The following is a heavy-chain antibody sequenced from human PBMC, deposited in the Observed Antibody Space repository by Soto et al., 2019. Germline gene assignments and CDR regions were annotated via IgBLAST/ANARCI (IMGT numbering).Heavy chain of an antibody. V-gene: IGHV4-30-4*01. Sequence: PSETLSLTCAVSGGSISNGNYYWSWIRQAPGKGLEWIGYIYYSGRTFYNPSLKSRVIISVDTSKNQFSLKLGSVTAADTAVYYCAGQFSVTTWFDPWGQGSQVTVSS. CDR1: GGSISNGNYY. CDR3: AGQFSVTTWFDP. CDR2: IYYSGRT. D-gene: IGHD4-17*01. J-gene: IGHJ5*02.